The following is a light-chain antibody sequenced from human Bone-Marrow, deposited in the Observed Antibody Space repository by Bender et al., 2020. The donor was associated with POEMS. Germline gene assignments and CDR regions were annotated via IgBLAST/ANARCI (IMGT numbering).Light chain of an antibody. V-gene: IGLV2-8*01. Sequence: QSALTQPPSASGSPGQSVTISCAGTSNDIGYYNYVSWYQQLPGKAPKLVIYEVTKRPSGVPDRFSGSKSDNTASLTVSGLQAEDEADYFCASYGGSNNVIFGGGTKLTVL. J-gene: IGLJ2*01. CDR1: SNDIGYYNY. CDR3: ASYGGSNNVI. CDR2: EVT.